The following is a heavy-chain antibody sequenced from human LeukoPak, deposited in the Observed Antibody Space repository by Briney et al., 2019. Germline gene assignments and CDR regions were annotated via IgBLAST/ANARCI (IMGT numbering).Heavy chain of an antibody. CDR2: ISGSGGST. CDR3: AKDRGRSGDLRKPDGFDI. Sequence: HPGGSLRLSCAASEFTFSSYAMSWVRQAPGKGLEWVSAISGSGGSTYYADSVKGRFTISRDNSKNTLYLQMNSLRAEDTAVYYCAKDRGRSGDLRKPDGFDIWGRGTMVTVSS. V-gene: IGHV3-23*01. CDR1: EFTFSSYA. J-gene: IGHJ3*02. D-gene: IGHD2-21*01.